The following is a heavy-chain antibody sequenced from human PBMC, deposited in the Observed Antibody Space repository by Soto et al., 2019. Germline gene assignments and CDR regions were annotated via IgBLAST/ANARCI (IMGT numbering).Heavy chain of an antibody. Sequence: GGSLRLSCAASGFTFSSYEMNWVRQAPGKGLEWVSYISSSGSTIYYADSVKGRFTISRDNAKNSLYLQMNSLRAEDTAVYYCARQYSNYDALDIWGQGTMVTVSS. CDR2: ISSSGSTI. CDR3: ARQYSNYDALDI. CDR1: GFTFSSYE. D-gene: IGHD4-4*01. V-gene: IGHV3-48*03. J-gene: IGHJ3*02.